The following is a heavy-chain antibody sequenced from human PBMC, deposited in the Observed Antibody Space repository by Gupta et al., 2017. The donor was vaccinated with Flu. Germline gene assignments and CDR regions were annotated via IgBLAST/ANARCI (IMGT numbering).Heavy chain of an antibody. D-gene: IGHD3-3*01. CDR1: SSYS. V-gene: IGHV3-21*01. CDR2: ISSNNNI. CDR3: ARARTTIFGVVIIMGGMDV. J-gene: IGHJ6*02. Sequence: SSYSMNWVRQAPGKGLEWVSSISSNNNIYYADSVKGRFSISRDNAKNSLFLQLNSLRVEDTAVYYCARARTTIFGVVIIMGGMDVWGQGTTVTVSS.